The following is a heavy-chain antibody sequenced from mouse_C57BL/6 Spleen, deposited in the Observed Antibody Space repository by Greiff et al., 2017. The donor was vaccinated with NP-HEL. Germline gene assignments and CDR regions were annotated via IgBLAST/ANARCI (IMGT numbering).Heavy chain of an antibody. V-gene: IGHV1-20*01. CDR2: INPYNGDT. D-gene: IGHD2-5*01. CDR1: GYSFTGYF. Sequence: EVQLQQSGPELVKPGDSVKISCKASGYSFTGYFMNWVMQSHGKSLERIGRINPYNGDTFYNQKFKGKATLTVDKSSSTAHMELRSLTSEDSAVYYCARSKPGGYAMDYWGQGTSVTVSS. CDR3: ARSKPGGYAMDY. J-gene: IGHJ4*01.